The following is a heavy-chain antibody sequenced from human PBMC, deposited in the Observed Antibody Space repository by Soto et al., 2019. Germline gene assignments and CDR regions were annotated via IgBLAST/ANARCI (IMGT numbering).Heavy chain of an antibody. J-gene: IGHJ5*02. CDR2: ISGSGGST. V-gene: IGHV3-23*01. CDR3: TTLMQLAGGNWFGP. D-gene: IGHD3-16*01. Sequence: GGSLRLSCAASGFTFSSYAMSWVRQAPGKGLEWVSAISGSGGSTYYADSVKGRFTISRDNSKNTLYLQMNSLRAEDAAVYYCTTLMQLAGGNWFGPWGQGTLVTVSS. CDR1: GFTFSSYA.